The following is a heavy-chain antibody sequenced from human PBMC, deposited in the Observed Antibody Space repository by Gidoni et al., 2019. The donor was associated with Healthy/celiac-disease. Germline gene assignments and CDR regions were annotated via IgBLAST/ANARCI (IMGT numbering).Heavy chain of an antibody. Sequence: APGKGLEWVAVIWYDGSNKYYADSVKGRFTISRDNSKNTLYLQMNSLRAEDTAVYYCAREWGGARGGYSAFDYWGQGTLVTVSS. V-gene: IGHV3-33*01. CDR2: IWYDGSNK. D-gene: IGHD2-15*01. J-gene: IGHJ4*02. CDR3: AREWGGARGGYSAFDY.